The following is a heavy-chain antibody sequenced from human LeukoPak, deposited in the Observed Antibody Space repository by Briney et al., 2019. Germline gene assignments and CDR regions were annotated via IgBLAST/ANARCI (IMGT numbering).Heavy chain of an antibody. Sequence: SQTLSLTCAVSGGSISSGGYSWSWIRQPPGKGLEWIGYIYHSGSTYYNPSLKSRVTISVDRSKNQFSLKLSSVTAADTAVYYCARWDLGGSYYFDYWGQGTLVTVSS. D-gene: IGHD1-26*01. J-gene: IGHJ4*02. CDR3: ARWDLGGSYYFDY. CDR2: IYHSGST. CDR1: GGSISSGGYS. V-gene: IGHV4-30-2*01.